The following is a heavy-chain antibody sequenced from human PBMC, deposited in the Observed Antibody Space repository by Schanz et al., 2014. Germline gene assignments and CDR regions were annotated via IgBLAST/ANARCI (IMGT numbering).Heavy chain of an antibody. J-gene: IGHJ4*02. CDR1: GFTFSSYS. V-gene: IGHV3-33*08. CDR3: ARPRCDYGEVDY. Sequence: QVQLVESGGGLVKPGGSLRLSCAASGFTFSSYSMNWVRQAPGKGLEWVAVIWNNGVTKYYADSVRGRFTISRDRFQNTLYLRMSSLRAEDTAVYYCARPRCDYGEVDYWGQGTLVTVSS. D-gene: IGHD4-17*01. CDR2: IWNNGVTK.